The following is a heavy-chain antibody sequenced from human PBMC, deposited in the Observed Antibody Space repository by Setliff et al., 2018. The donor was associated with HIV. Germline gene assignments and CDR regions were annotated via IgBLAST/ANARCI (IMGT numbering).Heavy chain of an antibody. V-gene: IGHV1-69-2*01. Sequence: ASVKVSCKASGYSFTDFYMHWVQPAPGQGLEWMGRVDPEDGKTKYAEKFKGRVTITADKSTDTAYMELRSLRSDDTAVYYCARDGSGDYQRLSFYYYMDVWGKGTTVTVSS. CDR2: VDPEDGKT. D-gene: IGHD4-17*01. CDR1: GYSFTDFY. J-gene: IGHJ6*03. CDR3: ARDGSGDYQRLSFYYYMDV.